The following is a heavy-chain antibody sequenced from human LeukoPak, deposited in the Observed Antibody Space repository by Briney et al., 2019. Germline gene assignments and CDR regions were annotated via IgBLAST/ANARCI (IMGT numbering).Heavy chain of an antibody. CDR3: ASVLWFGDPPHY. J-gene: IGHJ4*02. D-gene: IGHD3-10*01. CDR1: GFSFSVYE. CDR2: ISSSGATT. V-gene: IGHV3-48*03. Sequence: GGSLRLSCAASGFSFSVYEIHWVRQAPGKGLEWISDISSSGATTYHADSVKGRFTISRDNAKNSLYLQMNSLRAEDTAVYYCASVLWFGDPPHYWGQGTLVTVSS.